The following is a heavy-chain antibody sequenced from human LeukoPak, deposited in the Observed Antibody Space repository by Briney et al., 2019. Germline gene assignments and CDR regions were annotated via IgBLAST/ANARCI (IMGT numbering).Heavy chain of an antibody. CDR2: IIPILGIA. D-gene: IGHD6-19*01. CDR3: ARTGPIAVAITASIDI. Sequence: SVKVSCKASGGTFSSYAISWVRQAPGQGLEWMGRIIPILGIANYAQKFQGRVTITAHKSTSTAYMELSSLRSDDTAVYDCARTGPIAVAITASIDIWGQGTMVTVSS. J-gene: IGHJ3*02. V-gene: IGHV1-69*04. CDR1: GGTFSSYA.